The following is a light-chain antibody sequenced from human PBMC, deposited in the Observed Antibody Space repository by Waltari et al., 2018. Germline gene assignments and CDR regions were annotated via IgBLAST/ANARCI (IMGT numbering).Light chain of an antibody. CDR3: QAWDSTTAV. V-gene: IGLV3-1*01. J-gene: IGLJ2*01. CDR2: QDN. CDR1: KLGSKY. Sequence: SFELTQSPSVSVSLGQTATITCAGDKLGSKYVSWYKKKPGQSPVLVVYQDNRRPSWIPERFSGSNSGSTATLIISGTQAMDEADYYCQAWDSTTAVFGGGTKLTVL.